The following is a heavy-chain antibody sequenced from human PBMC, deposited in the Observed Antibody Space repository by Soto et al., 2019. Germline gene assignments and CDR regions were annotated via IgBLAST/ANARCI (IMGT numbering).Heavy chain of an antibody. D-gene: IGHD6-13*01. Sequence: GESLKISCEVSGYNFASYWINWVRQTPGKGLEWMGRIDPFDSNTNYSPSFQGHVIISADKSINTAYLQWSSLKASDSAMYFCARHPRSSWYLHAFDIWGQGTMVTVSS. CDR1: GYNFASYW. J-gene: IGHJ3*02. V-gene: IGHV5-10-1*01. CDR2: IDPFDSNT. CDR3: ARHPRSSWYLHAFDI.